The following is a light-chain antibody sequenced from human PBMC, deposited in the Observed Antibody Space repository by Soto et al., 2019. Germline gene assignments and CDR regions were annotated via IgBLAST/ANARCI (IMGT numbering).Light chain of an antibody. Sequence: DIQMTQSPSYLSASVRDRVTITCRASQGISNYLAWYQQKPGKVPKLLIYAASTLQSGVPSRFSGSGSGTEFTLTIGSLQPEDVATYYCQKYDSAPWTFGQGTKVEIK. CDR1: QGISNY. CDR3: QKYDSAPWT. V-gene: IGKV1-27*01. CDR2: AAS. J-gene: IGKJ1*01.